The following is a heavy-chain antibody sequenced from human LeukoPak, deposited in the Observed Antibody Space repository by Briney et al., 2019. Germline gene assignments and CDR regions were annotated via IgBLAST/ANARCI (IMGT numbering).Heavy chain of an antibody. CDR1: GGSVSSGSYY. D-gene: IGHD2-8*02. J-gene: IGHJ4*02. CDR2: IYYSGST. CDR3: ARVVYAGAPYFDY. V-gene: IGHV4-61*01. Sequence: NPSETLSLTCTVSGGSVSSGSYYWSWIRQPPGKGLEWIGYIYYSGSTNYNLSLKSRVTISVDTSKNQFSLKLSSVTAADTAVYYCARVVYAGAPYFDYWGQGTLVTVSS.